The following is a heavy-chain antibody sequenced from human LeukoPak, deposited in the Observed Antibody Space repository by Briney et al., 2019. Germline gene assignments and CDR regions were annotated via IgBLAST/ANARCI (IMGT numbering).Heavy chain of an antibody. CDR1: AYSISSGYY. D-gene: IGHD6-19*01. V-gene: IGHV4-38-2*02. Sequence: SETLSLTCTVSAYSISSGYYWGWIRQPPGKELEWIGSICHGGSTYYNPSLKSRVTISVDTSKNQFSLKLSSVTAADTAVYYCARHKYSSGWPPEGAFDIWGQGTMVTVSS. J-gene: IGHJ3*02. CDR2: ICHGGST. CDR3: ARHKYSSGWPPEGAFDI.